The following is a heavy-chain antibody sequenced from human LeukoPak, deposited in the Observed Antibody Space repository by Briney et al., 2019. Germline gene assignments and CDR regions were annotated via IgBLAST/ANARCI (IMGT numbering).Heavy chain of an antibody. CDR3: ARSFFGSGTYLWY. CDR1: GVSISSYY. CDR2: IYYSGST. Sequence: SETLSLTCTVPGVSISSYYWSWIRPPPGKGLEWIGYIYYSGSTNYNPSLKSRVTISVDTSKNQFSLKLSSVTAADTAVYYCARSFFGSGTYLWYWGQGTLVTVSS. D-gene: IGHD3-10*01. J-gene: IGHJ4*02. V-gene: IGHV4-59*08.